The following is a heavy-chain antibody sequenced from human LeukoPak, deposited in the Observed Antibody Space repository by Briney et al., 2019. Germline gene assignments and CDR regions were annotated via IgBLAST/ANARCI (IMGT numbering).Heavy chain of an antibody. V-gene: IGHV4-31*03. CDR2: IHNSGTT. Sequence: SETLSLTCTVSGCSINSGGCYWSWIRQDPGKCLEWIGSIHNSGTTYSNPSLMSRVTISLDTSKNQFSLKLSSVTAADTAVYFCASGPVDTAMVLHYFDYWGQGTLVTVSS. J-gene: IGHJ4*02. CDR3: ASGPVDTAMVLHYFDY. D-gene: IGHD5-18*01. CDR1: GCSINSGGCY.